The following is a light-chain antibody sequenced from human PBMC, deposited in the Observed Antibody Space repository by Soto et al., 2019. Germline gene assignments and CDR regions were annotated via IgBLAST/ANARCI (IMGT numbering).Light chain of an antibody. CDR1: SSNIGAGYD. CDR3: QSYDSSLSGWV. V-gene: IGLV1-40*01. J-gene: IGLJ3*02. CDR2: GNS. Sequence: QSVLTQPPSVSGAPGQRVTISCTGSSSNIGAGYDVHWYQQLPGTAPKLLIYGNSNRPSGVPDRCSGSKSGTSASLAITGLRAEDEADDYCQSYDSSLSGWVFGGGTKLTVL.